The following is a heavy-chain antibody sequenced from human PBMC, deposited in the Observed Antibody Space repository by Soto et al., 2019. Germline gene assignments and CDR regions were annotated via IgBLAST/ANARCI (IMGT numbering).Heavy chain of an antibody. J-gene: IGHJ4*02. CDR2: IWYDGSNK. Sequence: QVQLVESGGGVVQPGRSLRLSCAASGFTFSSYGMHWVRQAPGKGLEWVAVIWYDGSNKYYADSVKGRFTISRDNSKTTLYLQMNRLRAEDTAVYYCARDGPTPYYYGSGTALDYWGQGTLVTVSS. V-gene: IGHV3-33*01. CDR3: ARDGPTPYYYGSGTALDY. D-gene: IGHD3-10*01. CDR1: GFTFSSYG.